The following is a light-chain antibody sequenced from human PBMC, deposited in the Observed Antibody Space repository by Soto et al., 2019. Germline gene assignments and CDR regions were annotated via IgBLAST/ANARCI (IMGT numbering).Light chain of an antibody. Sequence: EIVLTQSPATLSLSPGERATLSCRASQSVGGYLDWYQQKPGQAPRLLIYDASNRASGIPARFSGSGSGTDFTLTISSLEPEDLAVYYCHQRSKWPPLTFGGGNKVEIK. CDR2: DAS. CDR1: QSVGGY. V-gene: IGKV3-11*01. CDR3: HQRSKWPPLT. J-gene: IGKJ4*01.